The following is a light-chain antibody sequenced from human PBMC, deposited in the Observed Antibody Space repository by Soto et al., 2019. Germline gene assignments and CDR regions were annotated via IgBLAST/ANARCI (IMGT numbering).Light chain of an antibody. V-gene: IGKV3-11*01. Sequence: EIVLTQSPPTLSLSPGERATLSCRASQNVASYLDWYQQKPGQAPRLLIYESSNTATGIAARFSGSGSGTDFTLTISILEPEDFAFYFCQQRRNWPPQITFGQGTRLEI. J-gene: IGKJ5*01. CDR2: ESS. CDR3: QQRRNWPPQIT. CDR1: QNVASY.